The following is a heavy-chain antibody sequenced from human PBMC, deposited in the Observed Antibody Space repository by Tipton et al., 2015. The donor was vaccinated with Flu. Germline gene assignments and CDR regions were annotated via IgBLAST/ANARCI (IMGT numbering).Heavy chain of an antibody. CDR3: AGWTDYLWGNYRTFAY. CDR1: GDSISSDYY. Sequence: LRLSCTVSGDSISSDYYWSWIRQPPGKGLEWIGYIYYTGSTDYNPSLKSRVTISVDTSKNQFSLKLSSVTAADTAVYYCAGWTDYLWGNYRTFAYWGQGTLVTVAP. J-gene: IGHJ4*02. V-gene: IGHV4-59*03. CDR2: IYYTGST. D-gene: IGHD3-16*02.